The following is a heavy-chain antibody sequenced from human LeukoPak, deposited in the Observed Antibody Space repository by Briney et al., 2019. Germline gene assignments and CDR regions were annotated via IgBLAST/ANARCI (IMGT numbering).Heavy chain of an antibody. V-gene: IGHV3-48*01. CDR2: ITTSSSTI. CDR3: ARDRYCTGTTCYTAGY. Sequence: QPGGSLRLSCTASGFTFSSYNMNWVRQAPGKGLEWISYITTSSSTIYYADSVKGRFIISRDNAKNSLYLQMNSLRAEDTAVYYCARDRYCTGTTCYTAGYWGQGTLVTVSS. J-gene: IGHJ4*02. CDR1: GFTFSSYN. D-gene: IGHD2-2*02.